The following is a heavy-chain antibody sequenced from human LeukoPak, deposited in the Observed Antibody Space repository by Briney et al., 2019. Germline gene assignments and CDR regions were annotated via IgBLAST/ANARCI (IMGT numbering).Heavy chain of an antibody. CDR2: IRYDGSNK. J-gene: IGHJ4*02. D-gene: IGHD3-3*01. V-gene: IGHV3-30*02. Sequence: GGSLRLSCAASGFTFSSHGMHWVRQAPGKGLEWVAFIRYDGSNKYYADSVKGRFTISRDNSKNTLYLQMNSLRAEETAVYYCANPRSSDFWGGYSVDYWGQGTLVTVSS. CDR3: ANPRSSDFWGGYSVDY. CDR1: GFTFSSHG.